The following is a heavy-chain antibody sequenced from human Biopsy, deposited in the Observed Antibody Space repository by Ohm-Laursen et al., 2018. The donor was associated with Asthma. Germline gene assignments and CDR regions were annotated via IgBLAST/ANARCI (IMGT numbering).Heavy chain of an antibody. V-gene: IGHV3-30*18. D-gene: IGHD4-17*01. Sequence: SLRLSCAASGFTFRKSAMHWVRQAPGKGLEWVAVISYDGSDKYYADSVKGRFTISRDNSKNTLYLQMNSLRAEDTAVYYCAKGHGDYVFPYFQHWGQGTLVTVSS. CDR3: AKGHGDYVFPYFQH. J-gene: IGHJ1*01. CDR2: ISYDGSDK. CDR1: GFTFRKSA.